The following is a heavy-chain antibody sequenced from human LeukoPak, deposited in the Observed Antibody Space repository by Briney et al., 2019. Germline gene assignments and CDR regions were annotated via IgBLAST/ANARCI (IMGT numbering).Heavy chain of an antibody. D-gene: IGHD1-7*01. CDR2: IYTSGST. CDR3: ARDRAGGELRYWFDP. Sequence: SENLSLTCTVSGGAISSYYWSWIRQPAGKGLEWIGRIYTSGSTNYNPSLKSRVTMSVDTSKNQFSLKLSSVTAADTAVYYCARDRAGGELRYWFDPWGQGTLVTVSS. CDR1: GGAISSYY. J-gene: IGHJ5*02. V-gene: IGHV4-4*07.